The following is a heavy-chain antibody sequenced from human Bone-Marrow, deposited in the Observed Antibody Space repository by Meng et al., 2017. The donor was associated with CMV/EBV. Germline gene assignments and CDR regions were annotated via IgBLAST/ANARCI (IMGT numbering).Heavy chain of an antibody. D-gene: IGHD2-21*01. V-gene: IGHV1-2*02. J-gene: IGHJ4*02. CDR3: ARVVAVSGAL. Sequence: ASVKVSCKASGYPFTGYYMHWVRQAPGQGLEWMGWINPNTGVTNYAQKFQGRVSLTRDTSISTVYVELRSLRSDDTAMYYCARVVAVSGALWGLGTLGTVSS. CDR2: INPNTGVT. CDR1: GYPFTGYY.